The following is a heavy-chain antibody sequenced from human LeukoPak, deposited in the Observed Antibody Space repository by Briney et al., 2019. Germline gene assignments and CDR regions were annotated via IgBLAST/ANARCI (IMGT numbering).Heavy chain of an antibody. D-gene: IGHD5-18*01. CDR1: GGPISSYY. J-gene: IGHJ4*02. CDR2: IYYSGST. Sequence: SETLSLTCTVSGGPISSYYWSWIRQPPGKGLEWIGYIYYSGSTNYNPSLKSRVTISVDTSKNQFSLKLSSVTAADTAVYYCAGSETTLGYSYGSFDYWGQGTLVTVSS. CDR3: AGSETTLGYSYGSFDY. V-gene: IGHV4-59*01.